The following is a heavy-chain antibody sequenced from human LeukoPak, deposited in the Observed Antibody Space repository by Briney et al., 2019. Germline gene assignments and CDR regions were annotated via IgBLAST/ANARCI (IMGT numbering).Heavy chain of an antibody. CDR3: AELGITMIGGV. Sequence: GGSLRLSCAASGFTFANYVTHWVRQAPGKGLEWVAVTSPDEGLKFYGDSVKGRFTISRDNSKNTLYLQMNSLRAEDTAVYYCAELGITMIGGVWGKGTTVTISS. J-gene: IGHJ6*04. V-gene: IGHV3-30*04. D-gene: IGHD3-10*02. CDR1: GFTFANYV. CDR2: TSPDEGLK.